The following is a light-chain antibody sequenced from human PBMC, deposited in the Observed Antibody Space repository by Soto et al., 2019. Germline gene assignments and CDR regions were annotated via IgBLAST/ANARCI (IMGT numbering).Light chain of an antibody. CDR1: QTVSSNY. V-gene: IGKV3-20*01. CDR3: QLYGTSPKP. CDR2: AAS. J-gene: IGKJ1*01. Sequence: EIVLTQSPGTLSLSPGERATLSCRASQTVSSNYLAWYQQKPGQAPRLLIYAASTRATGIPDRFSGSGSGTDFTLSISRLEPEDFAVYYCQLYGTSPKPFGQGTKVDNK.